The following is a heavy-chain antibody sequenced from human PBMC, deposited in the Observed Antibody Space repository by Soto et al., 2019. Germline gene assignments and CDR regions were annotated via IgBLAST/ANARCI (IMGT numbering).Heavy chain of an antibody. CDR2: ISSSGSTI. D-gene: IGHD6-13*01. CDR3: ARDQGRYSSSWYYYYYGMDV. CDR1: GFTFSDYY. J-gene: IGHJ6*02. V-gene: IGHV3-11*01. Sequence: QVQLVESGGGLVKPGGSLRLSCAASGFTFSDYYMSWIRQAPGKGLEWVSYISSSGSTIYYADSVKGRFTISRDNAKNSRYRQMNSLRAEDTAVYYCARDQGRYSSSWYYYYYGMDVWGQGTTVTVSS.